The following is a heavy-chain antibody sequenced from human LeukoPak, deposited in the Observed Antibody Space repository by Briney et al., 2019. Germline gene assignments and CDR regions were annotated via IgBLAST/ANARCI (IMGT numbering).Heavy chain of an antibody. J-gene: IGHJ3*02. CDR2: INHSGST. CDR3: ARSLAAPSSGDAFDI. Sequence: PSETLSLTCAVYGGSFSGYYWSWIRQPPGKGLEWIGEINHSGSTNYNPSLKSRVTISVDTSKNQFSLKLSSVTAADTAVYYCARSLAAPSSGDAFDIWGQGTMVTVSS. V-gene: IGHV4-34*01. D-gene: IGHD6-6*01. CDR1: GGSFSGYY.